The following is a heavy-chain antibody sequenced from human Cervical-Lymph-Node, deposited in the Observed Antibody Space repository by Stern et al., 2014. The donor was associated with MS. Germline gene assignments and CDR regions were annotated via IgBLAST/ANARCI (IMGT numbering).Heavy chain of an antibody. D-gene: IGHD2/OR15-2a*01. J-gene: IGHJ2*01. CDR3: ARDPNSSRYFDL. V-gene: IGHV3-23*04. CDR1: GFTFRIYA. CDR2: ISGNNGNT. Sequence: EVQLVESGGGPVQPGESLRLSCAASGFTFRIYAMAWVRQAPGKGLEWVSSISGNNGNTYYADSVKGRFTISRDNAKNTLFLQMSSLTAEDAAIYFCARDPNSSRYFDLWGRGTLVAVSS.